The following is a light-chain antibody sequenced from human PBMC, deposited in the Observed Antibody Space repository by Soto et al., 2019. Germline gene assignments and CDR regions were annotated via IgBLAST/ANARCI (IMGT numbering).Light chain of an antibody. V-gene: IGKV3-20*01. J-gene: IGKJ1*01. CDR2: IAS. CDR1: QSVSGSN. CDR3: QQHGSGPWT. Sequence: EIVLTQSPDTLSLSPGERATLSCRASQSVSGSNLAWYQHKPGQGPRLLIYIASRRATGIPDRFSGSGSGTGFTLAISRLEPEDFAVYYCQQHGSGPWTFGQGTKVEIK.